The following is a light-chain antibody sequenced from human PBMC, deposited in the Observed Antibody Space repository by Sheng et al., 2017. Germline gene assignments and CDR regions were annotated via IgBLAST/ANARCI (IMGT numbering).Light chain of an antibody. J-gene: IGLJ3*02. CDR1: SSDIGGYNY. CDR2: DVS. V-gene: IGLV2-11*01. CDR3: CSYAGNYIRV. Sequence: QSALTQPHSVSGSPGQSVTISCTGSSSDIGGYNYVSWYQQLPGKAPKLMIFDVSKRPSGVRDRFSGSKSGNTASLTISGLQAEDEADYYCCSYAGNYIRVFGGGTKVTVL.